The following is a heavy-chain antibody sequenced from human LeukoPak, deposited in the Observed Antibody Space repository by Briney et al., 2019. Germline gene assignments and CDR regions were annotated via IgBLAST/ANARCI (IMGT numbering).Heavy chain of an antibody. V-gene: IGHV3-30*03. J-gene: IGHJ4*02. D-gene: IGHD3-22*01. Sequence: PGGSLRLSCAASGFTFSSYGMHGVRQAPGKGLEGVAVISYDGSNKYYADAVKGRFTISRDNSKNTLYLQMNSLRAEDTAVYYCAGYDSSGYYFGYWGQGTLVTVSS. CDR3: AGYDSSGYYFGY. CDR1: GFTFSSYG. CDR2: ISYDGSNK.